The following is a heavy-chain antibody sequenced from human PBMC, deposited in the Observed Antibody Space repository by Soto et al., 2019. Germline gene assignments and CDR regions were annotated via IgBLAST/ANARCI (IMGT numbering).Heavy chain of an antibody. Sequence: HPGGSLRLSCAASGFTFSSYGMHWVRQAPGKGLEWVAVISYDGSNKYYADSVKGRFTISRDNSKNTLYLQMNSLRAEDTAVYYCAKTRVVAATRSGFDYWGQGTLVTVSS. J-gene: IGHJ4*02. CDR3: AKTRVVAATRSGFDY. V-gene: IGHV3-30*18. CDR1: GFTFSSYG. D-gene: IGHD2-15*01. CDR2: ISYDGSNK.